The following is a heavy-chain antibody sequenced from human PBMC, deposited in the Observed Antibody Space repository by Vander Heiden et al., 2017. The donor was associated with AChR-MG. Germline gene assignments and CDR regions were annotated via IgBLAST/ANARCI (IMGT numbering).Heavy chain of an antibody. CDR1: GGSFSGYY. CDR2: INHSGST. V-gene: IGHV4-34*01. Sequence: QVQLQQWGAGLLKPSETLSLTCAVYGGSFSGYYWSWIRQPPGKGLEWIGEINHSGSTNYNPSLKSRVTISVDTSKNQFSLKLSSVTAADTAVYYCARGFRGFFSMVTYGPFDYWGQGTLVTVSS. CDR3: ARGFRGFFSMVTYGPFDY. D-gene: IGHD2-21*02. J-gene: IGHJ4*02.